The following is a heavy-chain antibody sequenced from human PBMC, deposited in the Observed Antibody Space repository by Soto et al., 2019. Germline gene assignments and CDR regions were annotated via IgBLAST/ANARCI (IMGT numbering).Heavy chain of an antibody. CDR1: GDSISSGGLS. CDR3: ARGRRSKTATAGTGWFDP. D-gene: IGHD6-13*01. V-gene: IGHV4-30-2*06. J-gene: IGHJ5*02. CDR2: IYYPGLT. Sequence: QPQLQESGSGLLKPSQTLSLNCSVSGDSISSGGLSWNWLRQSPGRGLEWIGYIYYPGLTYYNPSLKSRVSMSLDPSENQVSLSLSSVTAADSAVYYCARGRRSKTATAGTGWFDPWGPGTLVTVSS.